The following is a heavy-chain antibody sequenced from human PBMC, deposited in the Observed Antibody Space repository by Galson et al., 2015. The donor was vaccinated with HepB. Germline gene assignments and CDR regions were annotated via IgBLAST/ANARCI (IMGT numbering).Heavy chain of an antibody. CDR1: GYTFTSYD. J-gene: IGHJ6*02. Sequence: SVKVSCKASGYTFTSYDINWVRQATGQGLEWMGWMNPNSGNTGYAQKFQGRVTMTRNTSISTAYMELSSLRSEDPAVYYCARVHPSSSHTPCYRREGLDICGQGTTVTVSS. D-gene: IGHD2-2*01. V-gene: IGHV1-8*01. CDR3: ARVHPSSSHTPCYRREGLDI. CDR2: MNPNSGNT.